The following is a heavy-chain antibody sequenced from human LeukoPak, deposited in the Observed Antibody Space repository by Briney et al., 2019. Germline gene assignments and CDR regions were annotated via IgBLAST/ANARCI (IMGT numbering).Heavy chain of an antibody. CDR1: RFMFSDYH. CDR3: AKDASVFYGDYDF. V-gene: IGHV3-11*03. CDR2: ISSSSSYI. D-gene: IGHD4-17*01. J-gene: IGHJ4*02. Sequence: GGSLRLSCEASRFMFSDYHMSWIRQAPGKGLEWVSSISSSSSYIYYADSVKGRFLVSRDNSKNTLFLRMYSLRAEDTAVYYCAKDASVFYGDYDFWGQGTLVTVSS.